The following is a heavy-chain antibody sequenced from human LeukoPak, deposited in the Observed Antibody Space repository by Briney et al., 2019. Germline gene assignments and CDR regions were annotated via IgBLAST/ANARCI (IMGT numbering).Heavy chain of an antibody. Sequence: GGSLRLSCAASGFTFSSYGMRWVRQAPGKGLEWVGVIWYNGSSKYYADSEKGRFTISRDNYKNTLYLQMHSIRAEDTAMYYFARVKAVAGTGGYFQDWGQGTLATVSS. J-gene: IGHJ1*01. CDR2: IWYNGSSK. D-gene: IGHD6-19*01. V-gene: IGHV3-33*08. CDR3: ARVKAVAGTGGYFQD. CDR1: GFTFSSYG.